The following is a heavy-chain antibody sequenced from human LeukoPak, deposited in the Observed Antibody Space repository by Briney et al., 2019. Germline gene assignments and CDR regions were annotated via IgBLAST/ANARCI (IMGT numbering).Heavy chain of an antibody. CDR1: VYTLTELS. V-gene: IGHV1-24*01. J-gene: IGHJ4*02. Sequence: ASVKVSRTVSVYTLTELSMHWVRQAPGKGLEWMGCFDPEDGKTIYAQKFEGRVTMTEDTSTDTAYMELSSLRSEDTAVYYCATERGYSLMATWGEGTLVTVSS. CDR3: ATERGYSLMAT. CDR2: FDPEDGKT. D-gene: IGHD5-18*01.